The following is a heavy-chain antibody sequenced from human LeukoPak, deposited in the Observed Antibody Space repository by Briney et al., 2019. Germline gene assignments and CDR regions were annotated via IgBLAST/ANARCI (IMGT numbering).Heavy chain of an antibody. Sequence: SETLSLTCTVSGGSISSGDYYWSRIPQPPGKGLVWIGYIYYSGSTYYNPSLKSRVTISVDTSKNQFSLKLSSVTAADTAVYYCARERPDYGDFDYWGQGTLVTVSS. D-gene: IGHD4-17*01. CDR2: IYYSGST. J-gene: IGHJ4*02. CDR3: ARERPDYGDFDY. V-gene: IGHV4-30-4*08. CDR1: GGSISSGDYY.